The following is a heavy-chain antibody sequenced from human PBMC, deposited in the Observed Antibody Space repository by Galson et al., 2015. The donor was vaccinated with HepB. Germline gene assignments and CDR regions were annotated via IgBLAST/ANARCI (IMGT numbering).Heavy chain of an antibody. CDR2: ISWNSGSI. J-gene: IGHJ6*02. CDR1: GFTFDDYA. CDR3: AKDTAILTGPSQYYYYYGMDV. V-gene: IGHV3-9*01. Sequence: SLRLSCAASGFTFDDYAMHWVRQAPGKGLEWVSGISWNSGSIGYADSVKGRFTISRDNAKNSLYLQMNSLRAEDTALYYCAKDTAILTGPSQYYYYYGMDVWGQGTTVTVSS. D-gene: IGHD3-9*01.